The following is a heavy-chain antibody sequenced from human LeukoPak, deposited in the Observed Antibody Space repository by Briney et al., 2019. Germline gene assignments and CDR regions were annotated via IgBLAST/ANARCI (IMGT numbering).Heavy chain of an antibody. J-gene: IGHJ4*02. CDR3: ARDRISSSGSFDY. CDR1: GFTFSSYA. Sequence: GGSLRLFCGASGFTFSSYAMSWVRQAPGKGLEWVSAISGSGGSTYYADSVKGRFTISRDNAKNSLYLQMNSLRAEDTAVYYCARDRISSSGSFDYWRQGTLVTVPS. D-gene: IGHD3-10*01. V-gene: IGHV3-23*01. CDR2: ISGSGGST.